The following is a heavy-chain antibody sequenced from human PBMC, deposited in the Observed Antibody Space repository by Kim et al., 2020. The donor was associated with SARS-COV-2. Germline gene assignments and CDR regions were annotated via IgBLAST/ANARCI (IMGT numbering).Heavy chain of an antibody. CDR3: ATVKWSSWYGVYFDY. Sequence: PSLKSRVTISVDTSKNQFSLKLSSVTAADTAVYYCATVKWSSWYGVYFDYWGQGTLVTVSS. J-gene: IGHJ4*02. D-gene: IGHD6-13*01. V-gene: IGHV4-4*09.